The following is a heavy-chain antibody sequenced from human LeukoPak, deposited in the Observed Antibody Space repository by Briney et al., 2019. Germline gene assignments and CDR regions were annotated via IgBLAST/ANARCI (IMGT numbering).Heavy chain of an antibody. J-gene: IGHJ3*02. V-gene: IGHV1-2*02. Sequence: AASVKVSCKASGYTSIGYYMHGVRQAPGQGLEWMGWINPNSGGTNYAQRFQGRVTMARDTSISTAYMELSRLRSDDTAVYYCAREVTGTLDAFDIWGQGTMVTVSS. CDR2: INPNSGGT. D-gene: IGHD1-7*01. CDR3: AREVTGTLDAFDI. CDR1: GYTSIGYY.